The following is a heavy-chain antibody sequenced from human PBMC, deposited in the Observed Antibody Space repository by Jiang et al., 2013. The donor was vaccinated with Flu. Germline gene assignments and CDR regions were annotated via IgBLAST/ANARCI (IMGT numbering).Heavy chain of an antibody. CDR3: ARSGESYGSGGYWLDP. Sequence: PGESLKISCKGSGHSFSTYWIAWVRQTPGKGLEWMGIIYPADSDARYSPSFQGQVTISADKSISTAYLQWSSLKASDTAMYYCARSGESYGSGGYWLDPWGQGTLVTVSS. D-gene: IGHD3-10*01. V-gene: IGHV5-51*01. CDR1: GHSFSTYW. J-gene: IGHJ5*02. CDR2: IYPADSDA.